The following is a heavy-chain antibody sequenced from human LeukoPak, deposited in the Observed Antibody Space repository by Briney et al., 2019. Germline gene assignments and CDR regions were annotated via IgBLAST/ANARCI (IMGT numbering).Heavy chain of an antibody. D-gene: IGHD2-15*01. CDR2: ISYDGSNK. Sequence: GRSLRLSCAASGFTFSSYAMHWVRQAPGKGLEWVAVISYDGSNKYYADSVKGRFTISRDNSKNTLYLQMNSLRAEGTAVYYCARASMEDIVVVVAATLDYWGQGTLVTVSS. J-gene: IGHJ4*02. CDR1: GFTFSSYA. CDR3: ARASMEDIVVVVAATLDY. V-gene: IGHV3-30-3*01.